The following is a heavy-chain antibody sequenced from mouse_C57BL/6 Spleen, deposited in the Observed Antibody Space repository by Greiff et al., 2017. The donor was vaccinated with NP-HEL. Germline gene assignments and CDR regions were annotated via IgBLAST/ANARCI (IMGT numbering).Heavy chain of an antibody. V-gene: IGHV1-54*01. CDR2: INPGSGGT. J-gene: IGHJ1*03. CDR3: ARSGYYSWYFDV. D-gene: IGHD1-1*01. Sequence: VKLQESGAELVRPGTSVKVSCKASGYAFTNYLIEWVKQRPGQGLEWIGVINPGSGGTNYNEKFKGKATLTADKSSSTAYMQLSSLTSEDSAVYFCARSGYYSWYFDVWGTGTTVTVSS. CDR1: GYAFTNYL.